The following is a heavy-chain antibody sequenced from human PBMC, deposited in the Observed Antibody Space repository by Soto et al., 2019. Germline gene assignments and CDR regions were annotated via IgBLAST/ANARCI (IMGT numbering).Heavy chain of an antibody. CDR3: ARVGRRVLINMAGFRD. CDR2: ILADNCTT. Sequence: QVKLVQSGAEVKKPGASVKVSCKASGYTCTSDGISWVRQAPGHGPEWMGWILADNCTTNYAQKLQGRVTMPTDTNTRTAYVVLRSLRSDETAVYYCARVGRRVLINMAGFRDWGQGALV. D-gene: IGHD6-19*01. V-gene: IGHV1-18*04. J-gene: IGHJ4*02. CDR1: GYTCTSDG.